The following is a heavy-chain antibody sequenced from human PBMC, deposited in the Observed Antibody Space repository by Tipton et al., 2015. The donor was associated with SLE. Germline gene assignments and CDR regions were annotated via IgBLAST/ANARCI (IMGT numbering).Heavy chain of an antibody. D-gene: IGHD5-12*01. Sequence: QSGAEVKKPGASVKVSCKASGYTFTGYYMHWVRQAPGQGLEWMGRINPNSGGTNYAQKFQGRVTMTRDTSISTAFMELSRLRSDVTSVYYCARQGYSGYDFAFDIWGQGTRVPVSS. J-gene: IGHJ3*02. CDR1: GYTFTGYY. CDR2: INPNSGGT. CDR3: ARQGYSGYDFAFDI. V-gene: IGHV1-2*06.